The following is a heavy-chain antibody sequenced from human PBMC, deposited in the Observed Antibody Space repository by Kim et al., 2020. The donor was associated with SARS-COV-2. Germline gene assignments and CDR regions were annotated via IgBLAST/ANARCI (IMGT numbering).Heavy chain of an antibody. CDR2: IYYSGST. CDR3: AKTTVTTNYGMDV. CDR1: GGSISSGGYY. Sequence: SETLSLTCTVSGGSISSGGYYWSWIRQHPGKGLEWIGYIYYSGSTYYNPSLKSRVTISVDTSKNQFSLKLSSVTAADTAVYYCAKTTVTTNYGMDVWGQGTTVTVSS. D-gene: IGHD4-17*01. V-gene: IGHV4-31*03. J-gene: IGHJ6*02.